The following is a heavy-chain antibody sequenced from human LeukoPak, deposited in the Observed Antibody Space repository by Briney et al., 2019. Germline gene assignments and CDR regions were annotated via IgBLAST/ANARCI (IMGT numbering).Heavy chain of an antibody. CDR3: AREFGRYSYGYVPYGMDV. J-gene: IGHJ6*04. CDR2: IKQDGSEK. Sequence: GGSLRLSCAASGFTFSSYRMSWVRQAPGKGLEWVANIKQDGSEKYYVDSVKGRFTISRDNAKNSLYLQMNSLRAEDTAVYYCAREFGRYSYGYVPYGMDVWGKGTTVTVSS. CDR1: GFTFSSYR. D-gene: IGHD5-18*01. V-gene: IGHV3-7*03.